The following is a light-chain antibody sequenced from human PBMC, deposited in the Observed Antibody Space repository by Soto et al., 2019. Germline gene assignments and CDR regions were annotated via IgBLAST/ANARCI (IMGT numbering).Light chain of an antibody. V-gene: IGLV1-44*01. CDR1: SSNIGSYA. Sequence: QSVLTQPPSASGTPGQRVTISCSGSSSNIGSYAVNWYQQLPGTAPKLLIYSNNQRPSGVPDRFSDSKSGTSASLAITGLQAEDEADYYCQSYDSSLSGWVFGGGTKLTVL. CDR3: QSYDSSLSGWV. CDR2: SNN. J-gene: IGLJ3*02.